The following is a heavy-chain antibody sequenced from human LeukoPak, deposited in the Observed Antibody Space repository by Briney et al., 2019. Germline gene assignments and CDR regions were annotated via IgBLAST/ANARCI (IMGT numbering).Heavy chain of an antibody. D-gene: IGHD3-9*01. J-gene: IGHJ6*03. V-gene: IGHV4-39*07. CDR1: GGSISTSSYY. Sequence: SETLSLTCTVSGGSISTSSYYWGWVRQPPGKGLEWIGNIFYSGSTYYSPSLKSRVTISVDTSKNQFSLKLSSVTAADTAVYYCARVTGRYFDWLLKDYYYYYYMDVWGKGTTVTVSS. CDR3: ARVTGRYFDWLLKDYYYYYYMDV. CDR2: IFYSGST.